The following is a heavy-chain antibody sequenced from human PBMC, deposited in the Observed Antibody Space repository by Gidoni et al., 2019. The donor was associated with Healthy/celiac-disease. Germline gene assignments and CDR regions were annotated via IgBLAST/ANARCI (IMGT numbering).Heavy chain of an antibody. CDR2: INPSGGRK. V-gene: IGHV1-46*01. CDR3: ARADSSGFNDAFDI. J-gene: IGHJ3*02. D-gene: IGHD3-22*01. CDR1: TYTFPSYY. Sequence: VHLVQSGAEVTKPGASVQVSCKASTYTFPSYYMHWGRQAPGQGLEWMGIINPSGGRKSYEQKFKGRVTMTRDTYTSTVYMELSSLRSEDTAVYYCARADSSGFNDAFDIWGQGTMVTVSS.